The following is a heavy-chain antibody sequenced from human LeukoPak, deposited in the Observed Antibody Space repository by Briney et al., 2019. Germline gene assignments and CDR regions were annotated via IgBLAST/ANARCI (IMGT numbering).Heavy chain of an antibody. V-gene: IGHV4-61*02. CDR2: IYTSGST. D-gene: IGHD3-9*01. CDR1: GGSISSGSYY. Sequence: SQTLSLTCTVSGGSISSGSYYWSWIRQPAGKGLEWIGRIYTSGSTNYNPSLKSRVTISVDTSKNQFSLKLSSVTAADTAVYYCARDQPYDILTGYYPYDAFDIWGQGTMVTVSS. CDR3: ARDQPYDILTGYYPYDAFDI. J-gene: IGHJ3*02.